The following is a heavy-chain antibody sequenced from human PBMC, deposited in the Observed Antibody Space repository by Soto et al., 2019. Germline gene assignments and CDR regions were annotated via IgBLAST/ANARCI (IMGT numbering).Heavy chain of an antibody. CDR2: ISYDGRST. V-gene: IGHV3-30*04. D-gene: IGHD2-15*01. CDR1: GFTFSSYA. J-gene: IGHJ4*02. CDR3: ARDLCSGGTCYSAY. Sequence: ESGGGVVQPGRSLRLSCAASGFTFSSYAMHWVRQAPGKGLEWAAVISYDGRSTYYADSVKGRFTVSRDNSKNTVWLEMNSLRGEDTAIYYCARDLCSGGTCYSAYWGKGTLVTVSS.